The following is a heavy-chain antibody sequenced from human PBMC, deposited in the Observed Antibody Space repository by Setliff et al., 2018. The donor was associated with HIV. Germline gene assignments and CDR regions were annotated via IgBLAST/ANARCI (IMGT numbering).Heavy chain of an antibody. Sequence: KASETLSLTCTVSGGSINYYYWNWIRQPAGKGLEWLGRIHSNGNTNFSPSLKSRINMSVDMSKNQVSMKLTSVTAADTALYYCARGRKAVGDWFDPWGQGIQVTVSS. V-gene: IGHV4-4*07. CDR1: GGSINYYY. CDR3: ARGRKAVGDWFDP. J-gene: IGHJ5*02. D-gene: IGHD1-26*01. CDR2: IHSNGNT.